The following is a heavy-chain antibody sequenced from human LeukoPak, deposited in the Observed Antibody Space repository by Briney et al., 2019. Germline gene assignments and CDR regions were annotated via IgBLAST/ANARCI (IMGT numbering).Heavy chain of an antibody. CDR1: GYTFTGYY. J-gene: IGHJ4*02. V-gene: IGHV1-2*04. CDR2: INPNSGGT. CDR3: ARWAGGGGAHNFDY. Sequence: ASVKVSCKASGYTFTGYYMHWVRQAPGQGLEWMGWINPNSGGTNYAQKFQGWVTMTRDTSISTAYMELSSLRSEDTAVYYCARWAGGGGAHNFDYWGQGTLVTVSS. D-gene: IGHD1-14*01.